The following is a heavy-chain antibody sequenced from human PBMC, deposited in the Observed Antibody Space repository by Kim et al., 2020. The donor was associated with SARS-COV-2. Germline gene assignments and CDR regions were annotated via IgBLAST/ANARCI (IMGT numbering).Heavy chain of an antibody. V-gene: IGHV3-33*01. Sequence: GGSLRLSCAASGFTFSSYGMHWVRQAPGKGLEWVAVIWYDGSNKYYADSVKGRFTISRDNSKNTLYLQMNSLRAEDTAVYYCARDTSSGSYYNYFDYWGQGTLVTVSS. CDR1: GFTFSSYG. CDR3: ARDTSSGSYYNYFDY. CDR2: IWYDGSNK. J-gene: IGHJ4*02. D-gene: IGHD3-10*01.